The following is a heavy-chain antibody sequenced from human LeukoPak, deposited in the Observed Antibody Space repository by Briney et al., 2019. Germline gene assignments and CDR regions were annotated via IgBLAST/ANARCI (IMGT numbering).Heavy chain of an antibody. CDR3: ARDGGRVVPAARALGV. CDR2: ISSSSSYI. Sequence: GGSLRLSCAASVFTFSSYSMNWVRQAPGKGLEWVPSISSSSSYIYYADSVKGRFTISRDNAKNSLYLQMNSLRAEDTAVYYCARDGGRVVPAARALGVWGQGTLVSVSS. J-gene: IGHJ4*02. V-gene: IGHV3-21*01. CDR1: VFTFSSYS. D-gene: IGHD2-2*01.